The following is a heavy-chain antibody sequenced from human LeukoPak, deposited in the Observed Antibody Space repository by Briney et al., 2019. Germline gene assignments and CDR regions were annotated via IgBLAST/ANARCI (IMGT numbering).Heavy chain of an antibody. V-gene: IGHV4-39*07. CDR2: IYYSGST. Sequence: SETLSLTCTVSGGSISSSSYYWGWIRQPPGRGRRGIGSIYYSGSTYYNPSLKSRVTISVDTSKNQFSLKLSSVTAADTAVYYCARDEGMTTVTLTTWGQGTLVTVSS. CDR1: GGSISSSSYY. CDR3: ARDEGMTTVTLTT. D-gene: IGHD4-17*01. J-gene: IGHJ5*02.